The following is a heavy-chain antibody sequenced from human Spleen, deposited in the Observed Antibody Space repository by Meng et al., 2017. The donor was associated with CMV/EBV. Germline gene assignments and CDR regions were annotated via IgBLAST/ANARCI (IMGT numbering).Heavy chain of an antibody. CDR3: VRAVHGLEI. CDR2: VNPYNGDG. Sequence: KVSCKASGYTFTYRYLHWVRRAPGQALEWMGWVNPYNGDGGYAQRFQGRVTVTTDTSINTAYLELTSLRSDDTAVYYCVRAVHGLEIWGQGTLVTVSS. V-gene: IGHV1-2*02. CDR1: GYTFTYRY. D-gene: IGHD4-17*01. J-gene: IGHJ4*03.